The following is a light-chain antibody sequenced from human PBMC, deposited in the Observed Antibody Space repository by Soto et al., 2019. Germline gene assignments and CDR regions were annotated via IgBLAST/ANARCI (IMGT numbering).Light chain of an antibody. CDR1: QSVSSSF. Sequence: EIVLTQSPGTLSLSPGERATLSCRASQSVSSSFLAWYQHKPGQAPRLLIYGACSRATDIPDRFSGSGSGTNFTLAISILQPEAFAVYYCQQYDKSPRTFGQGTKVEIK. CDR2: GAC. CDR3: QQYDKSPRT. J-gene: IGKJ1*01. V-gene: IGKV3-20*01.